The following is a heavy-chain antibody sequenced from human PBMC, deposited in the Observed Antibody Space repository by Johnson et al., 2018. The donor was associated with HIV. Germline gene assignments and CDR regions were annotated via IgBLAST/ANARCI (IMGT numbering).Heavy chain of an antibody. Sequence: QVQLVESGGGLVKPGGSLRLSCAASGFTFSYSAFHWVRQPPGEGLEWVALISSDGNRKYYADSLKGRFTISRDNSKNTLYLQMNSLRGGDTAVYYCARDLGLPENAFDLWGRGTMVTVS. J-gene: IGHJ3*01. CDR1: GFTFSYSA. CDR2: ISSDGNRK. D-gene: IGHD4-11*01. V-gene: IGHV3-30-3*01. CDR3: ARDLGLPENAFDL.